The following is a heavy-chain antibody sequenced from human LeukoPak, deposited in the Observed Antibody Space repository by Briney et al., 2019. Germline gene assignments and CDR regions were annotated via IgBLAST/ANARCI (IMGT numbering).Heavy chain of an antibody. J-gene: IGHJ5*02. CDR1: GGSFSGYY. Sequence: SETLSLTCAVYGGSFSGYYWSWIRQHPGKGLEWIGEINHSGSTNYNPSLKSRVTISVDTSKNQFSLKLSSVTAADTAVYYCARERSLGVVTAITWFDPWGQGTLVTVSS. CDR3: ARERSLGVVTAITWFDP. V-gene: IGHV4-34*01. D-gene: IGHD2-21*02. CDR2: INHSGST.